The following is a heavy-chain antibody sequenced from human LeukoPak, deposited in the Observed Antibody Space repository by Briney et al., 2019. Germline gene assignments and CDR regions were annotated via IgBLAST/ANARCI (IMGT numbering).Heavy chain of an antibody. D-gene: IGHD3-10*01. Sequence: SETLSLTCAVSGGSISGSSHFWGWLRQPPGKGLEWIGSIYYSGNTYYNPSLKSRVTISVDTSKNQFSLKLSSVTAADTAVYYCARLKEGIDYWGQGTLVTVSS. J-gene: IGHJ4*02. V-gene: IGHV4-39*01. CDR3: ARLKEGIDY. CDR2: IYYSGNT. CDR1: GGSISGSSHF.